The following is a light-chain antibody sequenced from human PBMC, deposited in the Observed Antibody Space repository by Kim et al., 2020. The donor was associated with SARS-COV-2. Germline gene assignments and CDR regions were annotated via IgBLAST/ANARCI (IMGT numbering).Light chain of an antibody. Sequence: APGRTARITCGGNNIGSKSVNWSQQKPGQAPVLVLSYDSDRPSGIPARFSGSNSGNTATLTISRVEAGDEADYYCQVWDSSSDHPVFGGGTQLTVL. V-gene: IGLV3-21*04. CDR1: NIGSKS. J-gene: IGLJ3*02. CDR2: YDS. CDR3: QVWDSSSDHPV.